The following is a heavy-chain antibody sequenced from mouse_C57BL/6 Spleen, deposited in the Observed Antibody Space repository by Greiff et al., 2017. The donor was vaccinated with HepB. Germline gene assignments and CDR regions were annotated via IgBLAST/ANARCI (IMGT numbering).Heavy chain of an antibody. J-gene: IGHJ4*01. V-gene: IGHV1-50*01. CDR3: ARRWFHAMDY. CDR1: GYTFTSYW. Sequence: QVQLQQPGAELVKPGASVKLSCKASGYTFTSYWMQWVKQRPGQGLEWIGEIDPSDSYTNYNQKFKGKATLTVDPSSSTAYMQLSSLTSEDSAVYYCARRWFHAMDYWGQGTSVTVSS. D-gene: IGHD1-1*02. CDR2: IDPSDSYT.